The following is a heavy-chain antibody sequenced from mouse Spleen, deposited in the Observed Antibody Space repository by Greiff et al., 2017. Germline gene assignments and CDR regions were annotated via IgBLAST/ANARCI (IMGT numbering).Heavy chain of an antibody. CDR2: IYPRSGNT. D-gene: IGHD2-1*01. Sequence: QVQLKESGAELARPGASVKLSCKASGYTFTSYGISWVKQRTGQGLEWIGEIYPRSGNTYYNEKFKGKATLTADKSSSTAYMELRSLTSEDSAVYFCARRDYDGIRRYFDVWGAGTTVTVSS. V-gene: IGHV1-81*01. J-gene: IGHJ1*01. CDR1: GYTFTSYG. CDR3: ARRDYDGIRRYFDV.